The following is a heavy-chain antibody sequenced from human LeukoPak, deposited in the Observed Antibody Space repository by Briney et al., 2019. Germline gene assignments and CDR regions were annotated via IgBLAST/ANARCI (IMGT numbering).Heavy chain of an antibody. CDR2: INRAGSST. J-gene: IGHJ4*02. D-gene: IGHD3-16*01. CDR3: AREGGVYGDYPDY. V-gene: IGHV3-74*01. Sequence: GGSLRLSCAASGFIFSNYAMSWVRQAPGKGLVWVSRINRAGSSTSYADSVKGRFTISRDNAKNTLYLQMSSLRAEDTAVYYCAREGGVYGDYPDYWGQGTLVTVSS. CDR1: GFIFSNYA.